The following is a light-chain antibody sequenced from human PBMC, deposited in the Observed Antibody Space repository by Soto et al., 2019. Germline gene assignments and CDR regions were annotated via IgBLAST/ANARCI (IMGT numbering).Light chain of an antibody. J-gene: IGKJ2*01. V-gene: IGKV1-39*01. CDR2: AAS. CDR3: QQSYSTPRT. Sequence: DIKMTQSPSSLSASVGDRLTITCRASQRIGTYLNWYQQKPGKAPKVLIYAASSLQSGVPSRFSGSGSGTDFTLTISSLHPEDFATYYCQQSYSTPRTFGQGTKLEIK. CDR1: QRIGTY.